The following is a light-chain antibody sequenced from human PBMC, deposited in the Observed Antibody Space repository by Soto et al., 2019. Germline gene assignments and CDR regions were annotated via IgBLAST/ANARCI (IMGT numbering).Light chain of an antibody. CDR2: GAS. Sequence: EIVLTQSPATLSLSPGDRASLSCRASQNVYTYFSWYQQKPGQAPRLLIYGASSRATGIPDRFSGSGSGTDFTLTISSLQPEDVAAYYCQKYNSAPLTFGGGTKVDIK. V-gene: IGKV3-11*01. CDR1: QNVYTY. J-gene: IGKJ4*01. CDR3: QKYNSAPLT.